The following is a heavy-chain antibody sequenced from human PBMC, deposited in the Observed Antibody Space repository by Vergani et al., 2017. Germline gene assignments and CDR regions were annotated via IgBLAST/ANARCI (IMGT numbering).Heavy chain of an antibody. V-gene: IGHV3-23*01. J-gene: IGHJ3*02. CDR2: ISGIGGST. CDR1: GFTFSSYA. Sequence: EVQLLESGGGLVQPGGSLRLSCAASGFTFSSYAMSWVRQAPGKGLEWVSAISGIGGSTYYADSVKGRFTISRDNSKNTLYLQMNSLRADDTAVYYCPKDYYGSGSSRGGAFDIWGQGTMVTVSS. CDR3: PKDYYGSGSSRGGAFDI. D-gene: IGHD3-10*01.